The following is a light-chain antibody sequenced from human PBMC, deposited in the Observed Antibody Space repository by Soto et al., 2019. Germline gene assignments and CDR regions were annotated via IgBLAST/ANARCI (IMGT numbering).Light chain of an antibody. V-gene: IGKV3-20*01. Sequence: EIWLTQFPGTLSLSPGERATLSCTASQSFNSSYLAWYQQKPGQAPRLLIYGASTRATGIPDRFSGSGSGTDFTLTISRLEPEDFAVYYCHQYGSSPRTFGPGTKVDIK. CDR1: QSFNSSY. CDR3: HQYGSSPRT. CDR2: GAS. J-gene: IGKJ1*01.